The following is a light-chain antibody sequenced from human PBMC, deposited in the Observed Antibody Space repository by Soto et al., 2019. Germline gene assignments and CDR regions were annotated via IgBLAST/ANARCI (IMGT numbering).Light chain of an antibody. V-gene: IGKV3D-15*01. CDR1: QSVSSN. CDR3: HQYHNFPRT. CDR2: GAS. Sequence: EIVIPPSPATLSVSPGGRATLSCRASQSVSSNLAWYQQKPGQAPRLLIYGASTRATGIPARFSGSGSGTEFTLTVSSLQPDDFATYYCHQYHNFPRTFGQGTKVDI. J-gene: IGKJ1*01.